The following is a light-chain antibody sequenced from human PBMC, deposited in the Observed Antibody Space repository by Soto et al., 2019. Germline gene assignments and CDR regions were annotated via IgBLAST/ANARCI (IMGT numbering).Light chain of an antibody. Sequence: IQLTQSPSSLSASVGDRVTITCRASQDINSYLAWYQQKPGKAPNLVIYAGTSLQSGVPSRFSGSGSGTEFTLTISSLQPEDFATYYCQQLHVYPSTFGGGTKVE. CDR1: QDINSY. V-gene: IGKV1-9*01. J-gene: IGKJ4*01. CDR3: QQLHVYPST. CDR2: AGT.